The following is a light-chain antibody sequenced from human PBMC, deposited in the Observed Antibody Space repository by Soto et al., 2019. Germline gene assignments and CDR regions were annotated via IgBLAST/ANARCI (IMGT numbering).Light chain of an antibody. Sequence: EIVMTQSPATLSVSPGERATLSFSASQSVSSNLAWYQQKPGQAPRLLIHGASTRATGIPARFSGSGSGTEFTLTISSLQSEDFAVYYCQQYNEWPPVTFGGGTKVDI. V-gene: IGKV3-15*01. CDR2: GAS. CDR3: QQYNEWPPVT. CDR1: QSVSSN. J-gene: IGKJ4*01.